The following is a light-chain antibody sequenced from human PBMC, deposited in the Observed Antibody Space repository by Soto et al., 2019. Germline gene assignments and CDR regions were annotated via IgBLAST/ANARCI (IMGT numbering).Light chain of an antibody. CDR2: VAS. CDR3: QQYNNWPT. Sequence: EIVLTQSPGTLSLSPGERATLSCRASQSVSSRYLAWYQQKPGQAPRLLINVASNRATGIPDRFSGGGSGTDFTLTINRLEPEDFAVYYCQQYNNWPTFGGGTKVEIK. V-gene: IGKV3-20*01. CDR1: QSVSSRY. J-gene: IGKJ4*01.